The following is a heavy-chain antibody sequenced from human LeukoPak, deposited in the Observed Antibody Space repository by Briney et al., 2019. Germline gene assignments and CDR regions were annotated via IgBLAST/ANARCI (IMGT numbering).Heavy chain of an antibody. Sequence: SETLSLTCAVYGGSFSGYYWSWIRQPPGKGLEWVGEINHSGSTNYNPSLKSRVTISVDTSKNQFSLQPSSVTAADKAVYYCARLRRGYSSGYGVGYFDYWGQGTLVTVSS. V-gene: IGHV4-34*01. CDR3: ARLRRGYSSGYGVGYFDY. D-gene: IGHD5-18*01. CDR2: INHSGST. CDR1: GGSFSGYY. J-gene: IGHJ4*02.